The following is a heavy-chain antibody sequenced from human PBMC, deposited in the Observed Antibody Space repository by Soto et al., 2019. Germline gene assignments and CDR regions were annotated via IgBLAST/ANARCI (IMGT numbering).Heavy chain of an antibody. CDR2: ISASGTST. CDR1: GFTFSSNA. V-gene: IGHV3-23*01. J-gene: IGHJ1*01. CDR3: AKDATSAWSAEYFQH. D-gene: IGHD6-19*01. Sequence: VHLLESGGGLVQPGGSLRFSCAASGFTFSSNAMSWVRQAPGKGLEWVSTISASGTSTYYADSVKGRFTISRDNSKNTLYLQMSSLRAEDTAVYYCAKDATSAWSAEYFQHWGQGTLVTVSS.